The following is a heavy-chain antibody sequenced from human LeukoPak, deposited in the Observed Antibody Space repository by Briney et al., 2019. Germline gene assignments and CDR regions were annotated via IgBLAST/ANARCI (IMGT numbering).Heavy chain of an antibody. CDR1: GGSFSGYY. Sequence: SETLSLTCAVYGGSFSGYYWSWIRQPPGKGLERIGYIYHSGSTYYNPSLKSRGTISVDRSKNQFSLKLSSVTAADTAVYYCARVTAGITIFGVVIEGFDYWGQGTLVTVSS. D-gene: IGHD3-3*01. J-gene: IGHJ4*02. CDR3: ARVTAGITIFGVVIEGFDY. V-gene: IGHV4-34*01. CDR2: IYHSGST.